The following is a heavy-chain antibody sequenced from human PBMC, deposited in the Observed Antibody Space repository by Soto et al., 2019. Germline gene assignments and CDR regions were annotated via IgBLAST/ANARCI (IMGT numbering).Heavy chain of an antibody. Sequence: QVQLQESGPGLVKPSQTLSLTCTVSGGSISSGDYYWSWIRQPPGKGLEWIGYIYYRGDTYYNPSIKSRVSISVDTSKNQFSLKLSSVTAADTAVYYCGRDVVTMSMGVGGQVDYWGQGTLVTVSS. CDR3: GRDVVTMSMGVGGQVDY. CDR2: IYYRGDT. J-gene: IGHJ4*02. V-gene: IGHV4-30-4*08. D-gene: IGHD2-2*01. CDR1: GGSISSGDYY.